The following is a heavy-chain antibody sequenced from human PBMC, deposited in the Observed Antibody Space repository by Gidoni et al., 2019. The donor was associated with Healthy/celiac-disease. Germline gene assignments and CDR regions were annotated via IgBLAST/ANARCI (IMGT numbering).Heavy chain of an antibody. CDR3: ARDEDIVVVPAENNWFDP. CDR2: INPNGGGT. D-gene: IGHD2-2*01. CDR1: GYTFTGYY. V-gene: IGHV1-2*02. J-gene: IGHJ5*02. Sequence: QVQLVQSGAEVTTPGASVKVSCKASGYTFTGYYMHWVRQAPGQGLEWMGWINPNGGGTNYAQKLQGRVTMTRDTSISTAYMELSRLRSDDTAVYYCARDEDIVVVPAENNWFDPWGQGTLVTVSS.